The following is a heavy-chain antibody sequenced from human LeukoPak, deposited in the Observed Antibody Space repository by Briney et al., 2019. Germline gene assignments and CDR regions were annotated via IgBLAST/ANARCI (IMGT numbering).Heavy chain of an antibody. Sequence: YYADSVKGRFSVPRDNSKNILYLQMDSLRADDSALYYCAKDANYYDSSGYLIPFDYWGQGTPVTVSS. D-gene: IGHD3-22*01. V-gene: IGHV3-33*06. J-gene: IGHJ4*02. CDR3: AKDANYYDSSGYLIPFDY.